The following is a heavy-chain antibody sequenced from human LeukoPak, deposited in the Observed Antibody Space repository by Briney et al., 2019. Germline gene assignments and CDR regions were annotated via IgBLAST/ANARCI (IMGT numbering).Heavy chain of an antibody. D-gene: IGHD5-12*01. CDR1: GFTVSGNY. V-gene: IGHV3-74*01. J-gene: IGHJ4*02. CDR2: INGDGSNT. CDR3: ARRGPEIVATIDY. Sequence: PGGSLRLSCAVSGFTVSGNYMSWVRQAPGKGLVWVSRINGDGSNTAYADSVKGRFTISRDNAKNTLYLQMNSLRAEDTAVYYCARRGPEIVATIDYWGQGTLVTVSS.